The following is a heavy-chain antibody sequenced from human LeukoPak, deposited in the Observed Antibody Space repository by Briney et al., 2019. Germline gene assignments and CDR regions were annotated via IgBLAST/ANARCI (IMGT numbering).Heavy chain of an antibody. CDR1: GFTFSSYS. Sequence: GGSLRLSCAASGFTFSSYSMHWVRQAPGKGLEWVAVIWYDGSNKYYADSVKGRFTISRDNSKNTLYLQMNSLRAEDTAVYYCARSPKGIAAAGLDYWGQGTLVTVSS. J-gene: IGHJ4*02. D-gene: IGHD6-13*01. CDR3: ARSPKGIAAAGLDY. V-gene: IGHV3-33*01. CDR2: IWYDGSNK.